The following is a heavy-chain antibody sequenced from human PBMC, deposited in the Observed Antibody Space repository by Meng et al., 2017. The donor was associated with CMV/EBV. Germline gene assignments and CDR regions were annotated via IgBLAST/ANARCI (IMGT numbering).Heavy chain of an antibody. Sequence: GGSLRLSCAASGFTFSSYAMHWVRQAPGKGLEWVAVISYDGGNKYYADSVKGRFTISRDNSKNTLYLQMNSLRAEDTAVYYCARDRKYSSSWYYYYYGMDVWGQGTTVTVSS. CDR3: ARDRKYSSSWYYYYYGMDV. CDR2: ISYDGGNK. D-gene: IGHD6-13*01. CDR1: GFTFSSYA. V-gene: IGHV3-30-3*01. J-gene: IGHJ6*02.